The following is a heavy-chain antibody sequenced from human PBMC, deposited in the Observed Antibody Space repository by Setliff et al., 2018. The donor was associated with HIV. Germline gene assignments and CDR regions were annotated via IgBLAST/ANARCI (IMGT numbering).Heavy chain of an antibody. J-gene: IGHJ4*02. V-gene: IGHV3-23*01. CDR2: ILSTGERT. CDR3: ARDSGTVGADDY. Sequence: PGESLKISCAASGFTSSNYAMSWVRQAPGEGLEWVSAILSTGERTFYADSVKGRFTISRDNSKNSLYLRMNTLRTEDTAVYHCARDSGTVGADDYWGQGTLVTVSS. D-gene: IGHD1-26*01. CDR1: GFTSSNYA.